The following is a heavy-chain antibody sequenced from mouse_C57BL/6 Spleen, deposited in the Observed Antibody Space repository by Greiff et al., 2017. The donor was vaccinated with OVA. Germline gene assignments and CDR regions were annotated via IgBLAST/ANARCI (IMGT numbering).Heavy chain of an antibody. CDR3: VRGGSVHYFDY. V-gene: IGHV10-1*01. CDR2: IRSKSNNYAT. Sequence: EVQLVESGGGLVQPKGSLKLSCAASGFSFNTYAMNWVRQAPGKGLEWVARIRSKSNNYATYYADSVKDRFTISRDDSESMLYLQMNNLKTEDTAMYYCVRGGSVHYFDYWGQGTTLTVSS. CDR1: GFSFNTYA. J-gene: IGHJ2*01. D-gene: IGHD1-1*01.